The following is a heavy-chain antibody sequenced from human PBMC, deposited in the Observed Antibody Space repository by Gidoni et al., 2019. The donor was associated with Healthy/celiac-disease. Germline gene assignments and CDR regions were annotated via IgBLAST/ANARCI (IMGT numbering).Heavy chain of an antibody. Sequence: QVQLQQWGAGLLKPSATLSLTCAVYGGSFSGYYWSWIRQPPGKGLEWIGEINHSGSTNYNPSLKSRVTISVDTSKNQFSLKLSSVTAADTAVYYCARGLGFDPWGQGTLVTVSS. J-gene: IGHJ5*02. V-gene: IGHV4-34*01. CDR1: GGSFSGYY. CDR3: ARGLGFDP. CDR2: INHSGST.